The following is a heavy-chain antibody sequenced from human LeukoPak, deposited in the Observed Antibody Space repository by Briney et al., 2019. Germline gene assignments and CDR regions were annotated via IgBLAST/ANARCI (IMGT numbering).Heavy chain of an antibody. J-gene: IGHJ5*02. V-gene: IGHV4-59*12. CDR2: IYYSGSA. CDR1: GGSISSYY. Sequence: PSETLSLTCTVSGGSISSYYWSWIRQTPGKGLEWIGYIYYSGSANYNPSLKSRVTISGDTSKNQFSLKLSSVTAADTAVYYCARRLGYYYVTWGQGTLVTVSS. CDR3: ARRLGYYYVT. D-gene: IGHD3-10*02.